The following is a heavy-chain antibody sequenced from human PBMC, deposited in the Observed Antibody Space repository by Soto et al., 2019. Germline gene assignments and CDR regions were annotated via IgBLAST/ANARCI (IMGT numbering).Heavy chain of an antibody. V-gene: IGHV3-48*01. Sequence: EVQLVESGGGLVQPGGSLRLSCAASGFTFSSYSMNWVRQAPGKGLEWVSYISSSSSTIYYADSVKGRLTISRDNAKHSLYLPMNSLRAEDTAVYYCARDLEGFGELLFFDYWGQGTLVTVSS. CDR3: ARDLEGFGELLFFDY. CDR2: ISSSSSTI. D-gene: IGHD3-10*01. J-gene: IGHJ4*02. CDR1: GFTFSSYS.